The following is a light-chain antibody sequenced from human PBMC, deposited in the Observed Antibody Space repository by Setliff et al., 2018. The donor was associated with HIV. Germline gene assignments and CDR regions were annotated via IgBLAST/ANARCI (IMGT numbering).Light chain of an antibody. CDR3: AAWDDSLNGVV. CDR1: SSNIGSNT. Sequence: QSALTQPPSASGTPGQRVTISCSGSSSNIGSNTVNWYQQLPGTAPKLLIYRNNQRPSGVPDRFSGSKSGTSASLAISGLQSEDEADYYCAAWDDSLNGVVFGGGTKVTV. CDR2: RNN. V-gene: IGLV1-44*01. J-gene: IGLJ2*01.